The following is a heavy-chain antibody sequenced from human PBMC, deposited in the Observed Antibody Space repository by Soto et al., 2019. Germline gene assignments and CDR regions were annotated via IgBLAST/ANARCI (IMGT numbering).Heavy chain of an antibody. CDR1: GFTFSSYS. CDR2: ISSSSSTI. Sequence: EVQLVESGGGLVQPGGSLRLSCAASGFTFSSYSMNWVRQAPGKGLEWVSYISSSSSTIYYAGSVKGRFTISRDNAKNSLYLQMNSLRDEDTAVYYCARWDYYGSGSPDYWGQGTLVTVSS. J-gene: IGHJ4*02. V-gene: IGHV3-48*02. CDR3: ARWDYYGSGSPDY. D-gene: IGHD3-10*01.